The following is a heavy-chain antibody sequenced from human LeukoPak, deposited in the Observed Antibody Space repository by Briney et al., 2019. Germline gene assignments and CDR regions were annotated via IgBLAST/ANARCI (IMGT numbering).Heavy chain of an antibody. CDR2: ISSSSTYI. Sequence: GGSLRLSCAASGFTLRSYSMNWVRQAPGKGLEGVSSISSSSTYIYYADSVKGRFTISRDNAKNSLYLQMNSLRAEDTAVYYCARVGYYYDSSTYSDGFDMWGQGTMVTVSS. CDR1: GFTLRSYS. J-gene: IGHJ3*02. D-gene: IGHD3-22*01. CDR3: ARVGYYYDSSTYSDGFDM. V-gene: IGHV3-21*01.